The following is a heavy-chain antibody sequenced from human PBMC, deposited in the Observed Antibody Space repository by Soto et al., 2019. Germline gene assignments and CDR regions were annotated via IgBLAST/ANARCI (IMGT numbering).Heavy chain of an antibody. CDR1: GGSISGYY. V-gene: IGHV4-59*01. CDR2: IYYSGST. D-gene: IGHD5-18*01. Sequence: QVRLQESGPGLVKPSETLSLTCTVSGGSISGYYWSWVRQPPGKGLEWIGYIYYSGSTNYNPSLKSRVTMSVDSSKKQFSLKLRSVTAADTAVYYCARGSYGYNYWGQGTLVTVSS. CDR3: ARGSYGYNY. J-gene: IGHJ4*02.